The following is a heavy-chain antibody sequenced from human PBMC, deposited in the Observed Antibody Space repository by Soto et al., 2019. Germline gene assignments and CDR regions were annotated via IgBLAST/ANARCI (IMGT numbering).Heavy chain of an antibody. CDR1: GYTFTSYG. D-gene: IGHD5-18*01. CDR2: ISGYDGNT. Sequence: ASVKVSCKASGYTFTSYGINWVRQAPGQGLEWMGWISGYDGNTNYAQKLQGRVTMTTDTSTSTAYMELRSLRSDDTAVYYCARVGYSYGSRGLASWGKGTLGTVSS. V-gene: IGHV1-18*04. CDR3: ARVGYSYGSRGLAS. J-gene: IGHJ5*01.